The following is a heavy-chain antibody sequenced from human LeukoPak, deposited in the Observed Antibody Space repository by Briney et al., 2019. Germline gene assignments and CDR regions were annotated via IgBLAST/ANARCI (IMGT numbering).Heavy chain of an antibody. CDR1: GYNFANYW. CDR3: ARHINGYNPFDY. V-gene: IGHV5-51*01. CDR2: IYPDDSNT. Sequence: GESLKISCKGSGYNFANYWIGWVRRMPGKGLEWMGLIYPDDSNTIYRPSFQGQVTISADKSTSTAYLQWSSLKASDTAMYDCARHINGYNPFDYWGQGSLVTVSS. D-gene: IGHD5-24*01. J-gene: IGHJ4*02.